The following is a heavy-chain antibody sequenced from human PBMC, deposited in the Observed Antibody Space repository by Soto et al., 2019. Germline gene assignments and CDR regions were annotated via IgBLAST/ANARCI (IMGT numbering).Heavy chain of an antibody. Sequence: QITLKQSGPTLVKPTQTLTLTCTFSGFSFSSSGVGVGWIRQPPGKALEWLALIYWNDDKRYSPSLKNRLTITKDTSKSQVVLTMTNMDPVDTATYYCAQNSYYSSGYYWDTFPIWGQGTVVTVSS. CDR1: GFSFSSSGVG. V-gene: IGHV2-5*01. J-gene: IGHJ3*02. D-gene: IGHD3-22*01. CDR3: AQNSYYSSGYYWDTFPI. CDR2: IYWNDDK.